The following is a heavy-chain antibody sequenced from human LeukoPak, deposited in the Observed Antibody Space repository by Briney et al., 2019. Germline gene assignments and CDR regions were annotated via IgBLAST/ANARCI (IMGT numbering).Heavy chain of an antibody. CDR3: ARDNDGFDS. D-gene: IGHD1-1*01. J-gene: IGHJ3*02. CDR1: GYTFTGYY. V-gene: IGHV1-2*02. Sequence: ASVKVSCKASGYTFTGYYMHWVRQAPGQGLEWMGWITPNSGGTNYAQKFQGRVTMTSDTSISTAYMELSRLRSDDSAVYYCARDNDGFDSWGRGTMVTDSP. CDR2: ITPNSGGT.